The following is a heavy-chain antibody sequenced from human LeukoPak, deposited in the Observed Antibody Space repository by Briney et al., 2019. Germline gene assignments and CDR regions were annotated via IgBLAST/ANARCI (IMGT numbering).Heavy chain of an antibody. CDR3: ARVEAYYDFWSGYYYDY. V-gene: IGHV3-74*01. J-gene: IGHJ4*02. Sequence: PGGSLRLSCAASGFTFSSYWMHWVRQAPGKGLVWVSRINTDGSSTSYADSVKGRFTISRDNAKNTLYLQMNSLRAEDTAVYYCARVEAYYDFWSGYYYDYWGQGTLVTVSS. CDR1: GFTFSSYW. D-gene: IGHD3-3*01. CDR2: INTDGSST.